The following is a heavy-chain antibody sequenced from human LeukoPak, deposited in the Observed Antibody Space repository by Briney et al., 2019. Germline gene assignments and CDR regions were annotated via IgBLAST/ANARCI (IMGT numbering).Heavy chain of an antibody. CDR2: IYLSGRT. CDR3: ARDGRGLGFYYYYMDV. Sequence: SETLSLTCAVSGGSISSSNWWNWVRQPPGKGLEWIGEIYLSGRTTYSPSLKSRATISADKSKNQFSLRLSSVTAADTAVYYCARDGRGLGFYYYYMDVWGKGTTVTVSS. J-gene: IGHJ6*03. CDR1: GGSISSSNW. V-gene: IGHV4-4*02.